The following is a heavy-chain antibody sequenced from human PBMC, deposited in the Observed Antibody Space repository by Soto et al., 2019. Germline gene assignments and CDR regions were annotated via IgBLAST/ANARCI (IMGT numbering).Heavy chain of an antibody. D-gene: IGHD1-26*01. Sequence: QNTLKESGPTLVKPTQTLTLTCTFSGFSLSASEVGVGWIRQTPGKALEWLALIYGDDEKLYSPSLKSRLTITKDTAKNQVVLTMTKMDPVDTATYYCAQSKWELLRAFEVWGQGTKVTVSS. J-gene: IGHJ3*01. CDR2: IYGDDEK. CDR1: GFSLSASEVG. V-gene: IGHV2-5*02. CDR3: AQSKWELLRAFEV.